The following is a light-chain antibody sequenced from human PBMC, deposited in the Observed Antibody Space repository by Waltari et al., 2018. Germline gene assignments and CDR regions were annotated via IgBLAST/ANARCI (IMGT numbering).Light chain of an antibody. CDR1: NSAIGGYNY. V-gene: IGLV2-11*01. CDR2: DVS. CDR3: SSYAGSKTLL. J-gene: IGLJ2*01. Sequence: QAALTQPPSVSGSPGQSVTISCTGTNSAIGGYNYVSWYQQHPGKAPKLMIYDVSKRPSGVSDRFSGSKSGNTASLTISGLQAEDEADYYCSSYAGSKTLLFGGGTRLTVL.